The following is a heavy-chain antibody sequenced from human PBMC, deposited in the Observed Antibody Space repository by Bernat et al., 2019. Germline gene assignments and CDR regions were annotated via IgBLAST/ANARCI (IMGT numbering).Heavy chain of an antibody. D-gene: IGHD5-18*01. CDR1: GLTFSSYW. Sequence: EVQLVESGGGLLQPGGSLRLSCAVSGLTFSSYWMHWVRQAPGKGLVWVSRISTDGSATSYADSVKGRFTSSRDNAKNTLYLQMNSLRAEDTAVYYCARRYSYGSAAFDYWGQGTPVTVSS. CDR3: ARRYSYGSAAFDY. J-gene: IGHJ4*02. V-gene: IGHV3-74*01. CDR2: ISTDGSAT.